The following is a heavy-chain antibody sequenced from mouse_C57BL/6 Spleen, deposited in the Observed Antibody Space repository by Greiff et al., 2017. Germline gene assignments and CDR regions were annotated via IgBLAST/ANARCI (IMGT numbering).Heavy chain of an antibody. V-gene: IGHV1-50*01. D-gene: IGHD2-1*01. CDR3: ARSDGNSFAY. J-gene: IGHJ3*01. Sequence: QVQLQQPGAELVKPGASVKLSCKASGYTFTSYWMQWVKQRPGPGLEWIGEIDPSDSYTNYNQKFKGKATLTVDTSSSTAYMQLSSLTSEDSAVYYCARSDGNSFAYWGQGTLVTVSA. CDR1: GYTFTSYW. CDR2: IDPSDSYT.